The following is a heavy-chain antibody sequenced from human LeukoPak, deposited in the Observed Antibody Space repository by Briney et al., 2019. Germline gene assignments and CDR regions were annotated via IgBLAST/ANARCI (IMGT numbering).Heavy chain of an antibody. CDR2: INPNSGGT. CDR1: GYTFTGYY. J-gene: IGHJ5*02. V-gene: IGHV1-2*02. CDR3: ARDLHRTAEQYQLLPNNWFDP. D-gene: IGHD2-2*01. Sequence: GASVKVSCKASGYTFTGYYMHWVRHAPGQGLEWMGWINPNSGGTNYAQKFQGRVTMTRDTSISTAYMELSRLRSDDTAVYYCARDLHRTAEQYQLLPNNWFDPWGQGSLVTVSS.